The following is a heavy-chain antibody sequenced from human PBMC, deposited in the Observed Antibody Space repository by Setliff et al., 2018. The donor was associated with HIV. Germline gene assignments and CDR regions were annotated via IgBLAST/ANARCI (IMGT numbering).Heavy chain of an antibody. J-gene: IGHJ4*02. CDR1: GGSITRSSYY. D-gene: IGHD1-7*01. CDR2: IFYSGTT. CDR3: SRGGTMAEY. V-gene: IGHV4-39*07. Sequence: ETLSLTCTVSGGSITRSSYYWAWIRQPPGKGLEWIGNIFYSGTTNYNPALESRVTIAVDTSKNQFSLRLTSVTSADTAVYYCSRGGTMAEYWGPGKVVTVTS.